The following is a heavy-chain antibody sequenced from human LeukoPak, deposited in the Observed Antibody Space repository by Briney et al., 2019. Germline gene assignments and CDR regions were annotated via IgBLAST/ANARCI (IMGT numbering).Heavy chain of an antibody. V-gene: IGHV4-59*08. CDR2: IYYSGST. CDR1: GGSISSYY. D-gene: IGHD3-22*01. J-gene: IGHJ4*02. Sequence: SETLSLTCTVSGGSISSYYWSWIRQPPGKGLEWIGYIYYSGSTNYNPSLKSRVTISVVTSKNQFSLKLSSVTAADTAVYYCARFRDSSGYTRRFDYWGQGTLVTVSS. CDR3: ARFRDSSGYTRRFDY.